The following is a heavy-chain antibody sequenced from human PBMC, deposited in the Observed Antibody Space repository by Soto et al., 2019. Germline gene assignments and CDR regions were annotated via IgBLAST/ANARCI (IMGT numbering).Heavy chain of an antibody. CDR2: IDWADDK. V-gene: IGHV2-70*01. CDR1: GFSLSTTGMC. J-gene: IGHJ4*02. Sequence: QSGPTLVNPTQTLTLTCTFSGFSLSTTGMCVTWIRQPPGKALEWLALIDWADDKYYSTSLKTRLTISKDTSKNQVVLTKTNVEPVDTATYLCSRAVGGFTYRYPDYWGQGTLVTVSS. CDR3: SRAVGGFTYRYPDY. D-gene: IGHD5-18*01.